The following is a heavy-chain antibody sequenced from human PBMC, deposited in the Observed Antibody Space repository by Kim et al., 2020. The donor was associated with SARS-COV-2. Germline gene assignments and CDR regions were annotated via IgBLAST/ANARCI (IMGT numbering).Heavy chain of an antibody. CDR3: AKSGGSFWRAFDY. V-gene: IGHV3-23*01. CDR1: TFTFTSYA. CDR2: INTGGDST. D-gene: IGHD1-26*01. J-gene: IGHJ4*02. Sequence: GGSLRLSCAASTFTFTSYAMSWVRQAPGKGLEWVSAINTGGDSTYYADSVKGRFTISRDNSKNTLYLQMNSLRAEDTAVYYCAKSGGSFWRAFDYWGQGT.